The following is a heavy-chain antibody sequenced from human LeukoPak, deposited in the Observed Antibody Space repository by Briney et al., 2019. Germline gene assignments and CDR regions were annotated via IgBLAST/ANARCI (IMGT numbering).Heavy chain of an antibody. CDR2: IYYSGST. J-gene: IGHJ4*02. CDR3: AREGSYLDY. CDR1: GGSISSYY. Sequence: SETLSLTCTVSGGSISSYYWSWIRQPPGKGLEWIGYIYYSGSTNYNPSLKSRVTISVDTSKNQFSLKLSSVTAVDTAVYYCAREGSYLDYWGQGTLVTVSS. V-gene: IGHV4-59*12. D-gene: IGHD3-10*01.